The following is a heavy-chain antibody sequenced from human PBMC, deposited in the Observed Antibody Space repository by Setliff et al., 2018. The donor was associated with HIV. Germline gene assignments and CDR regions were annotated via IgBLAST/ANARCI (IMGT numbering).Heavy chain of an antibody. Sequence: PSETLSLTCTVSGVSIGSDVYYWSWIRQPAGKGLEWIGHIYTSGSTNYNPSLKSRVTMSVDTSKNQFSLKLSSVTAADTAVYYCARVVGYYDSSGYPNYYYYYMDVWGKGTTVTVSS. J-gene: IGHJ6*03. CDR3: ARVVGYYDSSGYPNYYYYYMDV. CDR2: IYTSGST. V-gene: IGHV4-61*09. CDR1: GVSIGSDVYY. D-gene: IGHD3-22*01.